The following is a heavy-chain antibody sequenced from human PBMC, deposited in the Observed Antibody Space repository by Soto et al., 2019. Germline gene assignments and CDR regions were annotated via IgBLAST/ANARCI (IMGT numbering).Heavy chain of an antibody. J-gene: IGHJ6*02. CDR3: ARDMTTVTTSRYYYYGMDV. V-gene: IGHV3-30-3*01. CDR2: ISYDGSNK. D-gene: IGHD4-17*01. Sequence: PGGSLRLSCAASGFTFSSYAMHWVRQAPGKGLEWVAVISYDGSNKYYADSVKGRFTISRDNSKNTLYLQMNSLRAEDTAVYYCARDMTTVTTSRYYYYGMDVWGQGTTVTVSS. CDR1: GFTFSSYA.